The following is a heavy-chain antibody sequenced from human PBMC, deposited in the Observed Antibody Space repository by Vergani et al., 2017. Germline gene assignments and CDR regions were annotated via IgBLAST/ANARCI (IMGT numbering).Heavy chain of an antibody. CDR3: ARVGTTTVTTFDY. D-gene: IGHD4-17*01. J-gene: IGHJ4*02. V-gene: IGHV4-39*07. Sequence: QLQLQESGPGLVKPSETLSLTCTVSGGSISSSSYYWGWIRQPPGKGLEWIGSIYYSGSTYYNPSLKSRVTISVYTSKNQFSLKLSSVTAADTAVYYCARVGTTTVTTFDYWGQGTLVTVSS. CDR2: IYYSGST. CDR1: GGSISSSSYY.